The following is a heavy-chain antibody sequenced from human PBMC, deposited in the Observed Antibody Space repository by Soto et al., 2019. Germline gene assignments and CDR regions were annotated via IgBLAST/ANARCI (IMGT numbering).Heavy chain of an antibody. Sequence: SETLSLTCTVSGGSSSSDNYWSWIRQPPGKGLEWIGHIYYSGNTDYNPSLKSRLAISIDTSKNQFSLKLSSVTAADTAVYFCAREGGESSDGLYYFDSWGQGSLVTVSS. CDR2: IYYSGNT. J-gene: IGHJ4*02. CDR3: AREGGESSDGLYYFDS. V-gene: IGHV4-30-4*01. D-gene: IGHD3-16*01. CDR1: GGSSSSDNY.